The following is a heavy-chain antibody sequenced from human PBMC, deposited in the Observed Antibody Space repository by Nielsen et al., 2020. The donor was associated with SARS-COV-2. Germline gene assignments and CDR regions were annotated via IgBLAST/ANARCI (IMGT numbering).Heavy chain of an antibody. Sequence: SVKVSCKASGFTFTSSAVQWVRQARGQRLEWIGWIVVGSGNTNYAQKFQERVTITRGMSTSTAYMELSSLRSEDTAVYYCAAESDSSGYYYYYGMDVWGQGTTVTVSS. J-gene: IGHJ6*02. V-gene: IGHV1-58*01. D-gene: IGHD3-22*01. CDR1: GFTFTSSA. CDR3: AAESDSSGYYYYYGMDV. CDR2: IVVGSGNT.